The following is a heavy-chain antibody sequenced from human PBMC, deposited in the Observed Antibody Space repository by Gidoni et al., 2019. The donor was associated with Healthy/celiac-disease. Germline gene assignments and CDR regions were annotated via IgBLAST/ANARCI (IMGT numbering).Heavy chain of an antibody. V-gene: IGHV3-23*01. CDR2: MSGSGGST. J-gene: IGHJ6*03. Sequence: EVQLLESGGGLVQPGGSLRLSCAASGFTFSSYALSWVRPAPGKGLEWVSAMSGSGGSTYYADSVKGRFTISRDNSKNTLYLQMNSLRAEDTAVYYCAKAPGRDSSGYYDYYMDVWGKGTTVTVSS. D-gene: IGHD3-22*01. CDR1: GFTFSSYA. CDR3: AKAPGRDSSGYYDYYMDV.